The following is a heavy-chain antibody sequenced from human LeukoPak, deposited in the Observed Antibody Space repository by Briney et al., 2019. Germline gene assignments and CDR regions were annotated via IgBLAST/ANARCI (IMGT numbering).Heavy chain of an antibody. V-gene: IGHV3-23*01. Sequence: GGSLRLSCAASGFTFSDYAMSWVRQAPGKGLEWLSVISGGSSGSTYYADSVTGRFTVSRDNSKNTVDLQMNSLRAEDTAVYYCAKRSAYYDSRGYYFPFEYWGQGTLVTVSS. CDR2: ISGGSSGST. CDR3: AKRSAYYDSRGYYFPFEY. D-gene: IGHD3-22*01. J-gene: IGHJ4*02. CDR1: GFTFSDYA.